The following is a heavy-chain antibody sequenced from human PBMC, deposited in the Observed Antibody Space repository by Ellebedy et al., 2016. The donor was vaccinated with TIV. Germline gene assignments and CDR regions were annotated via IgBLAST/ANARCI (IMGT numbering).Heavy chain of an antibody. Sequence: GGSLRLSCAASGFTFRNFAMTWVRQAPGKGLEWVSSISSSGVSSDYADSVRGRVTISRDNSKSTLYPQMDSLRADDSAEYYCAKLDSSGYYYGRLDYWGQGTLVTVSS. CDR3: AKLDSSGYYYGRLDY. D-gene: IGHD3-22*01. CDR1: GFTFRNFA. J-gene: IGHJ4*02. CDR2: ISSSGVSS. V-gene: IGHV3-23*01.